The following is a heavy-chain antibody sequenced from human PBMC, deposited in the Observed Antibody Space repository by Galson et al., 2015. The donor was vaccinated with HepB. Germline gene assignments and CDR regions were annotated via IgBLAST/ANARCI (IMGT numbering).Heavy chain of an antibody. D-gene: IGHD3-16*02. CDR3: ARRPYDYIWGSYRSADAFDI. CDR2: IYPGDSDT. Sequence: QSGAEVKKPGESLKISCKGSGYSFTSYWIGWVRQMPGKGLEWMGIIYPGDSDTRYSPSFQGQVTISADKSISTAYLQWSSPKASDTAMYYCARRPYDYIWGSYRSADAFDIWGQGTMVTVSS. V-gene: IGHV5-51*03. CDR1: GYSFTSYW. J-gene: IGHJ3*02.